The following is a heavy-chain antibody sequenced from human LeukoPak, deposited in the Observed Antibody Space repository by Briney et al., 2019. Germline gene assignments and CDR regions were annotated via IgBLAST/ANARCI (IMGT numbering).Heavy chain of an antibody. J-gene: IGHJ4*02. CDR3: ARLRSLRHPYYFDY. D-gene: IGHD5-12*01. V-gene: IGHV4-59*08. CDR2: IYYSGST. CDR1: GGSISSYY. Sequence: SETLSLTCTVSGGSISSYYWSWIRQPPGKGLEWIGYIYYSGSTNYNPSLKSRVTISVDTSKNQFYLKLSSVTAADTAVYYCARLRSLRHPYYFDYWGQGTLVTVSS.